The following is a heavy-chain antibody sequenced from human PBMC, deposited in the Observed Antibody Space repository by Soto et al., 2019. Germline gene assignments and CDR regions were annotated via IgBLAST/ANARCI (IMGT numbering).Heavy chain of an antibody. V-gene: IGHV2-5*01. CDR3: AHSRSATPAYFDY. J-gene: IGHJ4*02. D-gene: IGHD2-15*01. CDR1: GFSLTTSGVA. Sequence: QITLKESGPTLIKPTQTLTLTCTFSGFSLTTSGVAVGWIRQPPGKALEWLAVIYWNDGKRFSPSLRTRLTITKDTSKDPVVLTMTNMAPADTATYFCAHSRSATPAYFDYWGQGTLVSVSS. CDR2: IYWNDGK.